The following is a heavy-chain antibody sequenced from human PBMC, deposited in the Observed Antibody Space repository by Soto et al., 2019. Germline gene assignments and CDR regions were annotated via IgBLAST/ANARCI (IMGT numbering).Heavy chain of an antibody. CDR3: ARAKPYYNDSSRYPPVSYYYYGMHV. Sequence: QVQLVQSGAEVKKPGSSVKVYCKASGGTFSSYAISWVRQAPGQGLEWMGGIIPIFGTANYAQKFQGRVTITADESTSTAYVERSSLRSEDTAVYYGARAKPYYNDSSRYPPVSYYYYGMHVWGQGSTVTVSS. CDR1: GGTFSSYA. J-gene: IGHJ6*02. D-gene: IGHD3-22*01. V-gene: IGHV1-69*01. CDR2: IIPIFGTA.